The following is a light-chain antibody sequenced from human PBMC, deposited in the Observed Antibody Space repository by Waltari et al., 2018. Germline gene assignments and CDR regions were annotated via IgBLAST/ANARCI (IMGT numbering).Light chain of an antibody. J-gene: IGLJ2*01. V-gene: IGLV2-14*03. CDR2: DVT. CDR1: SRDVGGYNF. Sequence: QSALTQPASVSGSPGQSLTISCTGTSRDVGGYNFVSWYQQHPGKAPKLMIYDVTNRPSGISNRFSGSKSGNTASLTISGLQAEDEADYYCSSYASNNDVLFGGGTKLTVL. CDR3: SSYASNNDVL.